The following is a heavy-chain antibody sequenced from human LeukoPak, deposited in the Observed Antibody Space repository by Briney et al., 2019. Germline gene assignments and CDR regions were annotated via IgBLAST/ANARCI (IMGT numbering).Heavy chain of an antibody. Sequence: PGGSLRLSCAASGFTFGSYWMHWVRQAPGKGLEWVSVIYSSGYTQYADSVKGRFTISRDNSKNTLYLQMNSLRAEDTATYYCARGDYYGSGSFYFDYWGQGTLVTVSS. CDR1: GFTFGSYW. D-gene: IGHD3-10*01. V-gene: IGHV3-53*01. CDR2: IYSSGYT. CDR3: ARGDYYGSGSFYFDY. J-gene: IGHJ4*02.